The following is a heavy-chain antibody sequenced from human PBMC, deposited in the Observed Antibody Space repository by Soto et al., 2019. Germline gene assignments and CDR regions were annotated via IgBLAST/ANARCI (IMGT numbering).Heavy chain of an antibody. CDR2: ISSGGGST. CDR3: AGTRPSDY. Sequence: EGQLLESGGGLVQPGGSLRLSCAASGFTFSSYAMSWVRQAPGKGLEWVSGISSGGGSTYYADSVKGRFTISRDNSKNTLYLRMNSLRDEDTAVYYGAGTRPSDYWGQGTLGTVSS. V-gene: IGHV3-23*01. D-gene: IGHD6-6*01. J-gene: IGHJ4*02. CDR1: GFTFSSYA.